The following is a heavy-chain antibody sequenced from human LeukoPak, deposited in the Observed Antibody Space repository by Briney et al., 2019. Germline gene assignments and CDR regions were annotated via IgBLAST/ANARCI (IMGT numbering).Heavy chain of an antibody. CDR3: ASSGSYRFDY. CDR2: ITASGTAM. Sequence: GGSLRLSCAASGFTFSGYSMNWVRQAPGKGLEWVSHITASGTAMFYADSVKGRFTISRDNAKNSLYLQMNSLRDEDTAVYYCASSGSYRFDYWGQGTLVTVSS. D-gene: IGHD1-26*01. J-gene: IGHJ4*02. CDR1: GFTFSGYS. V-gene: IGHV3-48*02.